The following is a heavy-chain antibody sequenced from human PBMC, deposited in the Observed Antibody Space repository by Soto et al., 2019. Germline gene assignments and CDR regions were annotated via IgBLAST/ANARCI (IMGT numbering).Heavy chain of an antibody. CDR1: GGSFSGYY. J-gene: IGHJ5*02. CDR2: INHSGST. Sequence: PSETLSLTCAVYGGSFSGYYWSWIRQPPGKGLEWIGEINHSGSTNYNPSLKSRVTISVDTSKNQFSLKLSSVTAADTAVYYCARGRKNTARIWFDPWGQGTLVTVSS. CDR3: ARGRKNTARIWFDP. D-gene: IGHD5-18*01. V-gene: IGHV4-34*01.